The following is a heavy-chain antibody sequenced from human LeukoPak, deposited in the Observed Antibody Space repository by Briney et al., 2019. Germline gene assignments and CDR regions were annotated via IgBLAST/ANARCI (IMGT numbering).Heavy chain of an antibody. V-gene: IGHV1-69*05. Sequence: SVKVSCKASGGTSSSHAFSWVRQAPGQGLEWMGGIIPIFATANYAQKFQGRVTITTDESTRTAYMELSSLRSEDTAVYYCARGYCSSTSCYTMDHWFDPWGQGTLVTVSS. CDR1: GGTSSSHA. CDR3: ARGYCSSTSCYTMDHWFDP. D-gene: IGHD2-2*02. CDR2: IIPIFATA. J-gene: IGHJ5*02.